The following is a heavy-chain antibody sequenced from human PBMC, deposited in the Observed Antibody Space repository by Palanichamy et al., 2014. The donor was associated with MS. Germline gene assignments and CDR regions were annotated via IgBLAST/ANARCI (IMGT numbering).Heavy chain of an antibody. CDR1: GGSISGYY. D-gene: IGHD5-18*01. Sequence: QVQLQESGPGLVKPSETLSLTCTVSGGSISGYYWSWIRQPPGKGLEWIGYIYYSGSTNYNPSLKSRVTISVDTSKNQFSLKLSSVTAADTAVYYCARDGRGYSYGYDYWGQGTLVTVSS. CDR3: ARDGRGYSYGYDY. CDR2: IYYSGST. J-gene: IGHJ4*02. V-gene: IGHV4-59*01.